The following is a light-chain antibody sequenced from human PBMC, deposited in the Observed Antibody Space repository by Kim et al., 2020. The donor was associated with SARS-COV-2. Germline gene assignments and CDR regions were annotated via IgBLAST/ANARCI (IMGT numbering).Light chain of an antibody. CDR1: SLRSYY. Sequence: SSELTQDPAVSVALGQTVRITCQGDSLRSYYASWYQQKPGQAPVLVIYGKNNRPSGIPDRFSGSSSGNTASLTITGAQAEAEADYYCNSRDSSGKHPAVF. CDR3: NSRDSSGKHPAV. CDR2: GKN. V-gene: IGLV3-19*01. J-gene: IGLJ2*01.